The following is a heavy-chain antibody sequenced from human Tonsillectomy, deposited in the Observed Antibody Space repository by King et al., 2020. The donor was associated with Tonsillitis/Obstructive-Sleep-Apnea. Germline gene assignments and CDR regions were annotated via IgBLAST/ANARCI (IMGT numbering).Heavy chain of an antibody. Sequence: VQLVESGGGLVKPGGSLRLSCAASGFTFSNAWMSWVRQAPGKGLEWVGLIKSKTDGGTTDYAAPVRGRFTIPRDDSKKTLNLQMNSRKTEDTAVYYCPTAETDYWGQGTLVTVSS. V-gene: IGHV3-15*01. CDR2: IKSKTDGGTT. CDR1: GFTFSNAW. CDR3: PTAETDY. J-gene: IGHJ4*02.